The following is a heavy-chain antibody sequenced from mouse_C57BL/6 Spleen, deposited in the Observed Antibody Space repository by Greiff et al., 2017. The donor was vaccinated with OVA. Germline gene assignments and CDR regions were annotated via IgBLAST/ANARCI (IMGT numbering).Heavy chain of an antibody. CDR1: GYTFTSYW. D-gene: IGHD2-4*01. J-gene: IGHJ4*01. Sequence: QVQLQQPGAELLKPGASVKLSCKASGYTFTSYWMHWVKQRPGRGLEWIGRIDPNSGGTKYNEKFKSKATLTVDKPSSTAYMQLSSLTSEDSAVYYCASDYDQDYYYAMDYWGQGTSVTVSS. CDR2: IDPNSGGT. CDR3: ASDYDQDYYYAMDY. V-gene: IGHV1-72*01.